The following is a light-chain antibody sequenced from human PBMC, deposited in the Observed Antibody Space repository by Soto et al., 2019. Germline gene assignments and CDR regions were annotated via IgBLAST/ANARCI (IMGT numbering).Light chain of an antibody. CDR3: QKFNIAPLT. CDR1: QDISVY. Sequence: DIQMTQSPSSLSASVGDRVTITCRASQDISVYLAWYQQKPGKVPKLLIYSASTLQSGVPSRFSGSGSETDFTLTISSLQPEDVATYYCQKFNIAPLTFGQGTRLEIK. V-gene: IGKV1-27*01. J-gene: IGKJ5*01. CDR2: SAS.